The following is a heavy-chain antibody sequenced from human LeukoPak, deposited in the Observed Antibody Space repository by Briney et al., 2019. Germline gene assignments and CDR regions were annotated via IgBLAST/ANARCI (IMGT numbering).Heavy chain of an antibody. CDR1: GFTFSNYG. J-gene: IGHJ1*01. CDR2: IWYDGTNK. V-gene: IGHV3-33*06. Sequence: GGSLRLSCAASGFTFSNYGMHWVRQAPGKGLEWVAVIWYDGTNKFYADSVKGRFTISRDISKSTLYLQMNSLTVEDTAVYYRTKSGSAWAFFQDWGQGTLVTVSS. D-gene: IGHD2-15*01. CDR3: TKSGSAWAFFQD.